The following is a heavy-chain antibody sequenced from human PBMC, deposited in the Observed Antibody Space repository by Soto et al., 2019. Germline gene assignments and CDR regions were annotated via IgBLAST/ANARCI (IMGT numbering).Heavy chain of an antibody. J-gene: IGHJ4*02. D-gene: IGHD3-16*01. Sequence: SETLSLTCTVSGGSISNYYWTWIRQPPGKGLEWIGYIYYSGSTNYNPSLKSRVTISVDTSKNQFSLKLSSVTAADTAVYYCARGGGIFDYWGQGTLVTVSS. CDR3: ARGGGIFDY. V-gene: IGHV4-59*01. CDR2: IYYSGST. CDR1: GGSISNYY.